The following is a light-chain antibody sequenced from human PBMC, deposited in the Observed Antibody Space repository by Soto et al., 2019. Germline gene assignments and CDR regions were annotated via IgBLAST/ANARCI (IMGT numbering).Light chain of an antibody. CDR2: ATS. Sequence: DIQMTQSPSSLSASVGDRVTITCRPSQDISNYLAWYQQKPGKVPKLLIYATSTLQSGVPSRFSGGGSGTDFTLTISRLQPEDVATYYCQKYNSAPWTFGQGTKVEIK. J-gene: IGKJ1*01. CDR1: QDISNY. CDR3: QKYNSAPWT. V-gene: IGKV1-27*01.